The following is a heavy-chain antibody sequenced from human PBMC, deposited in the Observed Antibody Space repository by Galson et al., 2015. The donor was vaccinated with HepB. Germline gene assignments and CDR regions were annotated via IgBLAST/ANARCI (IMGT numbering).Heavy chain of an antibody. D-gene: IGHD3-9*01. CDR1: GGSLSSGNYY. V-gene: IGHV4-31*03. CDR2: ISHTGTT. CDR3: ASGADILTSYYLDF. J-gene: IGHJ4*02. Sequence: TLSLTCTVSGGSLSSGNYYWTWIRQHPRKGLEWIGYISHTGTTYHNPSLRGRVTISIDTSKNQFSLKLTSVTAADTAVYFCASGADILTSYYLDFWGQGTLVTVSS.